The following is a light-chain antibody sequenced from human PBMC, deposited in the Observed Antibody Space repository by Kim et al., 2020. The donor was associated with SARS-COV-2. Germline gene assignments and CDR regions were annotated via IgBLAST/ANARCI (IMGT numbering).Light chain of an antibody. J-gene: IGLJ2*01. Sequence: SYELTQPPSVSVSPGQTASITCTGDNLGDKYACWYQQKPGQSPVLVIYQDSKRPSGISERFSGSNSGNTATLTISGTQAMDEADYYCQAWDSYVVFG. CDR1: NLGDKY. V-gene: IGLV3-1*01. CDR3: QAWDSYVV. CDR2: QDS.